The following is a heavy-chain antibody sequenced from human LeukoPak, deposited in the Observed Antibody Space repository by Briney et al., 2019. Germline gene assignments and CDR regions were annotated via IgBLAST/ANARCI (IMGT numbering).Heavy chain of an antibody. CDR2: VNREGTTT. CDR3: ARAVYRSGGYYFDY. Sequence: GGSLRLSCAASGFTFNTYWMHWAPQAPGKGLVGVARVNREGTTTTYADSVKRRLTISRHNSMDTLYLQMNSLRAEDTAVYYCARAVYRSGGYYFDYWGEGILVTVSS. D-gene: IGHD6-19*01. CDR1: GFTFNTYW. J-gene: IGHJ4*02. V-gene: IGHV3-74*03.